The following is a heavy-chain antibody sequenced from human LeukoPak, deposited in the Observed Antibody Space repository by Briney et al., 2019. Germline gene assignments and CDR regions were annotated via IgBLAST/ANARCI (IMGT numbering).Heavy chain of an antibody. J-gene: IGHJ6*02. D-gene: IGHD6-19*01. V-gene: IGHV3-48*01. CDR1: GFTFSSYS. CDR2: ISSSSSTI. Sequence: PGGSLRLSCAASGFTFSSYSMNWVRQAPGKGLEWVSYISSSSSTIYYADSVKGRFTISRDNAKNSLYLQMNSLRAEDTAVYYCAREWGQWLALSYYGMDVWGQGTTVTVSS. CDR3: AREWGQWLALSYYGMDV.